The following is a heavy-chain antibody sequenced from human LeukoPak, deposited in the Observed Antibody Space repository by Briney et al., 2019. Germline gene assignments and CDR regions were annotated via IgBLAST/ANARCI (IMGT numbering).Heavy chain of an antibody. Sequence: GGSLRLSCVASGFTLKDAWMSWVRQAPGKGLEWLGRIKSKIDGGTADSAAPVKGRFTISRDDSKNTLYLQMNSLKTEDTAVYYCTTASHDYYDSSGYSDWGQGTLVTVSS. D-gene: IGHD3-22*01. CDR2: IKSKIDGGTA. J-gene: IGHJ4*02. V-gene: IGHV3-15*01. CDR1: GFTLKDAW. CDR3: TTASHDYYDSSGYSD.